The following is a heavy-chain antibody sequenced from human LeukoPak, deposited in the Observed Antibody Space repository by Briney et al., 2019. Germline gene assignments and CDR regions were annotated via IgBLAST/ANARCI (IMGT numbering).Heavy chain of an antibody. D-gene: IGHD6-13*01. V-gene: IGHV1-18*01. Sequence: ASVKVSCKASGYTFTSYGISWVRQAPGQGLEWMGWISAYNGNTNYAQKLQGRVTMTTDTSTSTAYMELRSLRSDDTAVYYCASEGSSSWYTNRPIYWGQGTLVTVSS. CDR1: GYTFTSYG. CDR2: ISAYNGNT. J-gene: IGHJ4*02. CDR3: ASEGSSSWYTNRPIY.